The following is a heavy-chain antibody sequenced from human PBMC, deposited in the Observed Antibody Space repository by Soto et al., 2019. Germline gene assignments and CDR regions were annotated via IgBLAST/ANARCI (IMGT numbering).Heavy chain of an antibody. Sequence: QVQLQESGPGLVKPSQTLSLTCTVSGGSISSGGYYWSWIRQHPGKGLEWIGYIYYSGSTYYNPSLKSRVTISVDPSKNQFSLKLSSVTAADTAVYYCARLGRRWFGELLSPYNWFDPWGQGTLVTVSS. CDR3: ARLGRRWFGELLSPYNWFDP. CDR2: IYYSGST. J-gene: IGHJ5*02. CDR1: GGSISSGGYY. V-gene: IGHV4-31*03. D-gene: IGHD3-10*01.